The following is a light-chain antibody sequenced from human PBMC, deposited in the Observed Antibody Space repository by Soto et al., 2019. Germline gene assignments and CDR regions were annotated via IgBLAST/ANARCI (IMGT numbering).Light chain of an antibody. V-gene: IGLV1-51*02. Sequence: QSVLTQPPSVSAAPGQKVTISCSGSSSNIGNNYVSWYQQLPGTAPKLLIYENNKRPSGIPDRFSGSKSGTSATLGITGLQTGDEADYYCGTWVSSLSAGVVFGGGTQLTVL. CDR3: GTWVSSLSAGVV. CDR2: ENN. J-gene: IGLJ2*01. CDR1: SSNIGNNY.